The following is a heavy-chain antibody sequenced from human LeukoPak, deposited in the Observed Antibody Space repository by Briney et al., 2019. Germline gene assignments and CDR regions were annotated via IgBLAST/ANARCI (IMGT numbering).Heavy chain of an antibody. CDR2: IYSSGST. CDR1: GGSINSYY. Sequence: SETLSLTCTVSGGSINSYYWSWIRQPAGKGLEWIGRIYSSGSTNYNPSLKSRVSMSVDTSKNQFSLKLTSVTAADTAVYYCARGLAEQWPPGDTIVGATTGYFDYWGQGTLVTVSS. J-gene: IGHJ4*02. CDR3: ARGLAEQWPPGDTIVGATTGYFDY. D-gene: IGHD1-26*01. V-gene: IGHV4-4*07.